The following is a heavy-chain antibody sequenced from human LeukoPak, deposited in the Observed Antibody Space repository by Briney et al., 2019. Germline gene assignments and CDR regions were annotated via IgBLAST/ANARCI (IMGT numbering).Heavy chain of an antibody. CDR3: ARDYYDFWSGYYIYHYGMDV. CDR1: GFTFSSYG. J-gene: IGHJ6*02. CDR2: IWYDGSNK. D-gene: IGHD3-3*01. V-gene: IGHV3-33*01. Sequence: GRSLRLSCAASGFTFSSYGMHWVRQAPGKGLEWVAVIWYDGSNKYYADSVKGRFTISRDNSKNTLYLQMNSLRAEDTAVYYCARDYYDFWSGYYIYHYGMDVWGQGTTVTVSS.